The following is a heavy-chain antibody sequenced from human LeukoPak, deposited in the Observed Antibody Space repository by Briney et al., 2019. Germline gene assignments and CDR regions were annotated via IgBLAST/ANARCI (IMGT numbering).Heavy chain of an antibody. V-gene: IGHV1-2*02. J-gene: IGHJ3*01. CDR2: INPNSGGT. CDR3: AREIAVTGTKAFDV. Sequence: ASVKVSCKASGYTFTDYYIHWVRQAPGQGLERMGWINPNSGGTNYAQNFQGRVTMTRDTPISTAYMELSRLTSDDMAVYYCAREIAVTGTKAFDVWGQGTMVTVSS. D-gene: IGHD6-19*01. CDR1: GYTFTDYY.